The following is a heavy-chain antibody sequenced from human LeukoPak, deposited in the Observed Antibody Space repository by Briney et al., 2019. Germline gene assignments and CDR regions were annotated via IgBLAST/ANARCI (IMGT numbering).Heavy chain of an antibody. Sequence: KPSETLSLTCTVSGGSISGYYWSWIRQPLGEGLEWIGYIYDSGSTDYNPSLRSRVTVSVDTSKNQFSLKLSSVTAADTAVYYCARLARGNRYGPYDYWGQGTLVTVSS. D-gene: IGHD5-18*01. CDR1: GGSISGYY. CDR2: IYDSGST. J-gene: IGHJ4*02. CDR3: ARLARGNRYGPYDY. V-gene: IGHV4-59*08.